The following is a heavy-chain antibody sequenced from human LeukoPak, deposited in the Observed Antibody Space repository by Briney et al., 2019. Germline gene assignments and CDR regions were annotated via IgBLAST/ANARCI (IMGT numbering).Heavy chain of an antibody. J-gene: IGHJ4*02. CDR3: VKDLSGTSDY. D-gene: IGHD3-10*01. CDR2: ISSNGGST. CDR1: GFTFVSYA. Sequence: GGSLRLPCSASGFTFVSYARHWVGQAPGKGLEYVSAISSNGGSTYYADSVKGRFTISRDNSKNTLYLQMSSLRAEDTAVYYCVKDLSGTSDYWGQGTLVTVSS. V-gene: IGHV3-64D*06.